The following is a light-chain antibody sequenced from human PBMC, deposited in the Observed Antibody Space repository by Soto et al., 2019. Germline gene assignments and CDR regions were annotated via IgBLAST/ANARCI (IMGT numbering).Light chain of an antibody. CDR1: QSFSSW. CDR3: QQYNSYWT. V-gene: IGKV1-5*01. Sequence: DIQMTQSRSTRSASIGDRVTITCRDSQSFSSWLAWYQQKRGKAPNLLIYDVSILESSGPSRFNGSGSGTEFTLTISSLQPDDFATYYCQQYNSYWTLGQGTKVDIK. J-gene: IGKJ1*01. CDR2: DVS.